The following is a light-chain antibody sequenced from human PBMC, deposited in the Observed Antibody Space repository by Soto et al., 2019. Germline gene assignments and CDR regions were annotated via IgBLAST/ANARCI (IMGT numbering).Light chain of an antibody. CDR2: EVS. V-gene: IGLV2-14*01. Sequence: QSALTQPASVSGSPGQSITISCTGTSSDVGGYNYVSWYQQHPGKAPKLMIYEVSNRPSGVYNRFSGSKSGNTASLTISGLKAEDEADYYCSSYTSSSSDYVFGTGTKVTVL. CDR3: SSYTSSSSDYV. J-gene: IGLJ1*01. CDR1: SSDVGGYNY.